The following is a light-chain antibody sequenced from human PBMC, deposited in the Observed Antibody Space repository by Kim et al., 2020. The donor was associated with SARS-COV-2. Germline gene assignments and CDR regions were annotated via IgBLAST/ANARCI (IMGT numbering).Light chain of an antibody. V-gene: IGLV3-1*01. J-gene: IGLJ2*01. CDR1: KLGDKY. CDR2: QDS. CDR3: QAWDSSTAV. Sequence: VAPGQTASITCSGDKLGDKYACWYQQKPGQSPVLVIYQDSKRPSGIPERFAGSNSGNTATLTISGTQAMDEADYYCQAWDSSTAVFGGGTKLTVL.